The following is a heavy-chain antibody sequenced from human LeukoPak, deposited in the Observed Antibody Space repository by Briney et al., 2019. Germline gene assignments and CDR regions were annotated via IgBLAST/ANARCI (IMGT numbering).Heavy chain of an antibody. CDR3: ARVRQHYYYYMDV. D-gene: IGHD6-13*01. CDR1: GFTFSSYE. Sequence: GGSLRLSCGASGFTFSSYEMNWVRQAPGKGLEWVSYISSSGSTIYYADSVKGRFTISRDNSKNTLYLQMNSLRAEDTAVYYCARVRQHYYYYMDVWGKGTTVTVSS. J-gene: IGHJ6*03. CDR2: ISSSGSTI. V-gene: IGHV3-48*03.